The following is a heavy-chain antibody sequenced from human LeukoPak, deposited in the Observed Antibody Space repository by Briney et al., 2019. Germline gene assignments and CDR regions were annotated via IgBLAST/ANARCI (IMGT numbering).Heavy chain of an antibody. CDR3: ARAGIAAAVVYFDY. Sequence: ASVKVSCKASGYTFTSYDIHWVRQATGQGLAWMGWMNPNSGDTGYAQKFQGRVTITRNTSISTAYMELSSLRSEDTAVYYCARAGIAAAVVYFDYWGQGTLVTVSS. J-gene: IGHJ4*02. CDR2: MNPNSGDT. D-gene: IGHD6-13*01. CDR1: GYTFTSYD. V-gene: IGHV1-8*03.